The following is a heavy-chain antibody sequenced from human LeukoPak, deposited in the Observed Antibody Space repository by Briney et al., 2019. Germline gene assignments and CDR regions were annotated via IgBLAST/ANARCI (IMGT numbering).Heavy chain of an antibody. CDR3: AKGLIAVAGTRFAGGYMDV. D-gene: IGHD6-19*01. CDR2: ISGSGVST. V-gene: IGHV3-23*01. CDR1: GFTFSSYA. J-gene: IGHJ6*03. Sequence: GGSLRLSCAASGFTFSSYAMSSVRQAPGEGLEWVSSISGSGVSTYYADTVQGRFTISRDNSKSAMYLKMKSLRAEETAVYYCAKGLIAVAGTRFAGGYMDVWGKGTTVTVSS.